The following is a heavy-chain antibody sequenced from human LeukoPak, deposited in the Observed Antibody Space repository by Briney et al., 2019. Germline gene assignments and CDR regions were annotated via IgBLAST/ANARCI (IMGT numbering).Heavy chain of an antibody. CDR2: ISGSGGST. Sequence: GSLRLSCAASGFTFSSYAMSWVRQAPGKGLEWVSAISGSGGSTYYADSVKGRFTISRDNSKNTLYLQMNSLRAEGTAVYHCAKAKHIVVVPAKGYGMDVWGQGTTVTVSS. D-gene: IGHD2-2*01. J-gene: IGHJ6*02. V-gene: IGHV3-23*01. CDR3: AKAKHIVVVPAKGYGMDV. CDR1: GFTFSSYA.